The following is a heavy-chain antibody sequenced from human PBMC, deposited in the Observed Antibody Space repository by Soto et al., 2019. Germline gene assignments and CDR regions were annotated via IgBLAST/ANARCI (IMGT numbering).Heavy chain of an antibody. Sequence: PRHMVPLMFNCSESAFATRGAGGLFMRQPSGRALEWLALIYWDDDKRYSPSLESRLSITKDTSKNQVVLTMTNLDPVDTATYYCACRATAAGHIDYWGQGTLVTVSS. CDR1: ESAFATRGAG. J-gene: IGHJ4*02. V-gene: IGHV2-5*02. CDR2: IYWDDDK. D-gene: IGHD6-13*01. CDR3: ACRATAAGHIDY.